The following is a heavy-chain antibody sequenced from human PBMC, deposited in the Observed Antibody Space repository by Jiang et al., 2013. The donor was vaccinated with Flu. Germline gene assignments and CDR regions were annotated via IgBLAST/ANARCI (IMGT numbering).Heavy chain of an antibody. Sequence: SGAEVKKPGASVKVSCKASGYTFTSYDINWVRQATGQGLEWMGWMNPNSGNTGYAQKFQGRVTMTRNTSISTAYMELSSLRSEDTAVYYCARAGGPHYDILTGYYPGDYWGQGTLVTVSS. D-gene: IGHD3-9*01. CDR2: MNPNSGNT. J-gene: IGHJ4*02. CDR3: ARAGGPHYDILTGYYPGDY. V-gene: IGHV1-8*01. CDR1: GYTFTSYD.